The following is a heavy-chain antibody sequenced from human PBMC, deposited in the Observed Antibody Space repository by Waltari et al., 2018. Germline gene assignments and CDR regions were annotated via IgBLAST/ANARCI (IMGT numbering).Heavy chain of an antibody. CDR1: GFTVSTNY. J-gene: IGHJ6*02. CDR2: IYSGGST. Sequence: EVQLVESGGGLIQPGGSLRLSCAASGFTVSTNYMCWVRQAPGKGLEWVSVIYSGGSTYYADSVKGRFTISRDNSKNTLYLQMNSLRAEDTAVYYCARDSTGSSGWYFAGSHYYYGMDVWGQGTTVTVSS. V-gene: IGHV3-53*01. D-gene: IGHD6-19*01. CDR3: ARDSTGSSGWYFAGSHYYYGMDV.